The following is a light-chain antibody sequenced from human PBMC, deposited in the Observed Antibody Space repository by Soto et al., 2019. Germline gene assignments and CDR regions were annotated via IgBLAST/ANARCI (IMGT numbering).Light chain of an antibody. J-gene: IGLJ1*01. CDR3: SSYTSSSTQV. CDR2: EVS. CDR1: SSDVGGYNY. Sequence: QSVLTQPASVSGSPGQSITISCTGTSSDVGGYNYVSWYQQHPGKAPKLMIYEVSNRPSGVSNRFSGSKSGNTASLTISGLQAEDEADYYCSSYTSSSTQVFGTGTKLTLL. V-gene: IGLV2-14*01.